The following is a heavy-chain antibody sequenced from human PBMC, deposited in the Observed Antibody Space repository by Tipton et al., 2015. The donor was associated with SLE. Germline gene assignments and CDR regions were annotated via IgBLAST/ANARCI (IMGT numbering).Heavy chain of an antibody. CDR3: ARDQASLGLDF. Sequence: LRLSCTVSGGSISSSTYYWGWIRQPPGKGLEWIGSIYYSGSTYYNPSLKSRVTISVDTSKSQFSLKLSSVTAADTAVYYCARDQASLGLDFWGQGTLVTVSS. V-gene: IGHV4-39*01. CDR2: IYYSGST. J-gene: IGHJ4*02. CDR1: GGSISSSTYY.